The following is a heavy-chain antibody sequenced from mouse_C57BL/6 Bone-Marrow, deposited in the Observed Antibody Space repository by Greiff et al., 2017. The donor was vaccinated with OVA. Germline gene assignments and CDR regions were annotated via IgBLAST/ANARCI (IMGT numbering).Heavy chain of an antibody. V-gene: IGHV1-53*01. CDR2: INPSNGGT. CDR3: ARERSGWPHYYAMDY. Sequence: QVQLQQPGTELVKPGASVKLSCKASGYTFTSYWMHWVKQRPGQGLEWIGNINPSNGGTNYNEKFKSKATLTVDKSSSTAYMQLSSLTSEDSAVYYCARERSGWPHYYAMDYWGQGTSVTVSS. J-gene: IGHJ4*01. CDR1: GYTFTSYW. D-gene: IGHD2-3*01.